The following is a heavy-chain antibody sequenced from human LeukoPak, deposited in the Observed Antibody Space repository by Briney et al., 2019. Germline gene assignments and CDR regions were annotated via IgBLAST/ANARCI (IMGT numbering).Heavy chain of an antibody. V-gene: IGHV1-46*01. D-gene: IGHD6-13*01. Sequence: ASVKVSCKASGYTFSIYNMHWVRQAPGQGLEWMGIINPSGGTSYAQKLQGRITMTRDTSTSTLYMELSSLRSEDAAVYYCAREGVAGTGLDYWGQGTLVTVSS. CDR1: GYTFSIYN. J-gene: IGHJ4*02. CDR2: INPSGGT. CDR3: AREGVAGTGLDY.